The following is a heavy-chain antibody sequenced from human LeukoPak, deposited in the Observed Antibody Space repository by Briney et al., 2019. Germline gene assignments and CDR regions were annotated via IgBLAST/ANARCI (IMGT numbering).Heavy chain of an antibody. J-gene: IGHJ6*02. CDR1: GFTFRNAW. Sequence: GGSLRLSCAASGFTFRNAWMSWVRQAPGKGLEWVGFIRSKAYGGTTEYAASVKGRFTISRDDSKSIAYLQMNSLKTEDTAVYYCATVGMVRGDPGVWGQGTTVTVSS. CDR3: ATVGMVRGDPGV. D-gene: IGHD3-10*01. V-gene: IGHV3-49*04. CDR2: IRSKAYGGTT.